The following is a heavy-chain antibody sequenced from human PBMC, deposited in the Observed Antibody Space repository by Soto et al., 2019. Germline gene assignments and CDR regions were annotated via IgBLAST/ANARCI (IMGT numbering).Heavy chain of an antibody. J-gene: IGHJ5*02. Sequence: ASLQVSCKASGYTFLKFFIHWVRQAPGQGLEWMGVINPSDGTTTYAQNFQGRVAMTRDTSTSTVYMELRSLRSEDTAIYYCARSSAGVFGIIIEGSNWLAPWGQGSLVTVAS. V-gene: IGHV1-46*01. CDR1: GYTFLKFF. D-gene: IGHD3-16*02. CDR3: ARSSAGVFGIIIEGSNWLAP. CDR2: INPSDGTT.